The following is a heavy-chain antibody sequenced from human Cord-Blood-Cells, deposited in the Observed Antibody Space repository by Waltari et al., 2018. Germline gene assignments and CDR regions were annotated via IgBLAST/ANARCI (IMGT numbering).Heavy chain of an antibody. CDR2: IWYDGSKK. CDR1: GFPFRSYG. CDR3: ARKVGHFDY. Sequence: QVQLVESGGGVVQPGRSLRLPCAASGFPFRSYGMHWVRQAPGKGLEWVAVIWYDGSKKYYADSVKGRFTISRDNSKNTLYLQMNSLRAEDTAVYYCARKVGHFDYWGQGTLVTVSS. D-gene: IGHD1-26*01. V-gene: IGHV3-33*01. J-gene: IGHJ4*02.